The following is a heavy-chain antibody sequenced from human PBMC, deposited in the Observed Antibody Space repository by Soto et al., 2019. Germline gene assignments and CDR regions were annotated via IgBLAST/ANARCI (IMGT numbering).Heavy chain of an antibody. Sequence: SETLSLTCAVYGGSFSGYYWSWIRQPPGKGLEWIGEINHSGSTNYNPSLKSRVTISVDTSKNQFSLKLSSVTAADTAVYYCARGTLDYGGNLLMGYWGQGTLVTVSS. CDR1: GGSFSGYY. CDR3: ARGTLDYGGNLLMGY. D-gene: IGHD4-17*01. CDR2: INHSGST. J-gene: IGHJ4*02. V-gene: IGHV4-34*01.